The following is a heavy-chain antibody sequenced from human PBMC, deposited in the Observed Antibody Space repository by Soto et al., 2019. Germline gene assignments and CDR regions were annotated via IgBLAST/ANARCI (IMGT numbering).Heavy chain of an antibody. CDR2: INWDGTNK. J-gene: IGHJ4*02. CDR3: AKEAGTIYFDY. CDR1: GFTCHGYT. V-gene: IGHV3-43*01. Sequence: GGSLRLSCAASGFTCHGYTMHWVRQAPGKGLEWVSLINWDGTNKYYADSVKGRFTISRDNGKNSLYLQMNSLRTEDTALYYCAKEAGTIYFDYWGQGALVTVSS. D-gene: IGHD6-13*01.